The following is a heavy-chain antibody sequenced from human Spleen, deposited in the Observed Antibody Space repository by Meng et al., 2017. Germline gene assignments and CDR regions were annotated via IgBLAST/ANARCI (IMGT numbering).Heavy chain of an antibody. D-gene: IGHD3-22*01. Sequence: GESLKISCAASGFTFSSYWMSWVRQAPGKGLEWVANIKQDGSEKYYVDSVKGRFTISRDNAKNSLYLQMNSLRAEDTAVYYCARDQGPYDSSGYLGYWGQGTLVTVSS. J-gene: IGHJ4*02. CDR1: GFTFSSYW. V-gene: IGHV3-7*01. CDR2: IKQDGSEK. CDR3: ARDQGPYDSSGYLGY.